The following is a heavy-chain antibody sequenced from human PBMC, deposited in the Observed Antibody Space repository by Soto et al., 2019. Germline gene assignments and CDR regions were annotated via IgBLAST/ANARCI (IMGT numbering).Heavy chain of an antibody. CDR1: GGSISSYY. CDR3: ARGEDYYDSSGYYYNYYGMDV. D-gene: IGHD3-22*01. J-gene: IGHJ6*02. CDR2: IYYSGST. V-gene: IGHV4-59*01. Sequence: ASETLSLTCTVSGGSISSYYWSWIRQPPGKGLEWIGNIYYSGSTNYNPSLKSRVTISVDTSKNQFSLKLSSVTAADTAVYYCARGEDYYDSSGYYYNYYGMDVWGQGTTVTVSS.